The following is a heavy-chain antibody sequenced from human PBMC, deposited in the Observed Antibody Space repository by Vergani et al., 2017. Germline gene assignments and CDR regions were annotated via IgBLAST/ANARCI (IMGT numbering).Heavy chain of an antibody. V-gene: IGHV1-46*01. CDR1: GYTFASYY. J-gene: IGHJ4*02. CDR3: ARGSGARYYDSSGYPRGYFDY. D-gene: IGHD3-22*01. CDR2: INPSGGSA. Sequence: QVQLVQSGAEVKKPGASVKVSCKASGYTFASYYMHWVRQAPGQGLEWMGIINPSGGSASYAQKFQGRVTMTRDTSTSTVYMELSSLRSEDTAVYYCARGSGARYYDSSGYPRGYFDYWGQGTLVTVSS.